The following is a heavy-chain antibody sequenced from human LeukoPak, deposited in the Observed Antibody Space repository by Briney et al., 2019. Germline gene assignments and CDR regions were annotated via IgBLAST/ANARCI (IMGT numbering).Heavy chain of an antibody. D-gene: IGHD4-17*01. V-gene: IGHV3-7*03. CDR1: GFTFTTYS. J-gene: IGHJ4*02. Sequence: GGSLRLSCAASGFTFTTYSMNWVRQAPGRGLEWVANTKQDGSERNYADSVKGRFTISRDNAQNSLYLQMNTLRVEDTAVYYCARAPTETTRLAASWGQGTLVTVSS. CDR2: TKQDGSER. CDR3: ARAPTETTRLAAS.